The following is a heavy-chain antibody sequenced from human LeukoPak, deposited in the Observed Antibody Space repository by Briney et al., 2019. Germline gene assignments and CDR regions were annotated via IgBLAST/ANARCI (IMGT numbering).Heavy chain of an antibody. CDR3: ARYHYDILTGYYNY. Sequence: GGSLRLSCAASGFTFSSYAMSWVRQAPGKGREWVSAISGSGGSTYYADSVKGRFTISRDNSKNTLYLQMNSLRAEDTAVYYCARYHYDILTGYYNYWGQGTLVTVSS. D-gene: IGHD3-9*01. CDR1: GFTFSSYA. J-gene: IGHJ4*02. CDR2: ISGSGGST. V-gene: IGHV3-23*01.